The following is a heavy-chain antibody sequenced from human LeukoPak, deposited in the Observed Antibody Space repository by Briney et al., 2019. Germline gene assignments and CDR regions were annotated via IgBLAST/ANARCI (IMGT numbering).Heavy chain of an antibody. CDR2: INTVASYI. Sequence: GGSVRLSCAASGFTFSSFSINWVRQAPGKGLEWVSSINTVASYIYYADSVRGRFTISRDNAKNSLYLQMNSLRAEDTGVYYCARLRRNGDSGGFYYYYDSWGQGTLVTVSS. J-gene: IGHJ4*02. D-gene: IGHD2-21*01. CDR1: GFTFSSFS. V-gene: IGHV3-21*01. CDR3: ARLRRNGDSGGFYYYYDS.